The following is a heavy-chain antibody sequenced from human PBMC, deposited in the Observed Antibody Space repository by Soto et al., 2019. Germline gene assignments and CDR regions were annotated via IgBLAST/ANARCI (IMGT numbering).Heavy chain of an antibody. CDR2: INPSGGST. D-gene: IGHD5-12*01. J-gene: IGHJ4*02. V-gene: IGHV1-46*03. CDR3: ARGFPYSGYDYYHFDY. Sequence: ASVKVSCKASGYTFTSYYMHWVQQAPGQGLEWMGIINPSGGSTSYAQKFQGRVTMTRDTSTSTVYMELSSLRSEDTAVYYCARGFPYSGYDYYHFDYWGQGTLVTVSS. CDR1: GYTFTSYY.